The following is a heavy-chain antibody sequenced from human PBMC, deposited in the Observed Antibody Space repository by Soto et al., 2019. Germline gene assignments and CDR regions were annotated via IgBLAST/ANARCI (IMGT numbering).Heavy chain of an antibody. CDR3: ARAVAVPADFEY. Sequence: SVKVSCKASGGTFSNYALSWVRQAPGQGLEWMGDIIPIFGTTNNAQKFQGRVTITADEATSTAYMELSSLRSEDTAVYYCARAVAVPADFEYWGQGTLVTVSS. D-gene: IGHD6-19*01. V-gene: IGHV1-69*13. CDR1: GGTFSNYA. J-gene: IGHJ4*02. CDR2: IIPIFGTT.